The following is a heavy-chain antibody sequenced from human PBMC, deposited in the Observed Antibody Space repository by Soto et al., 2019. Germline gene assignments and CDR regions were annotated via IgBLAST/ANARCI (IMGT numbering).Heavy chain of an antibody. V-gene: IGHV3-48*02. D-gene: IGHD2-2*01. J-gene: IGHJ6*02. Sequence: EVQLVESGGGLVQPGGSLRLSCVASAFTFSSYAMNWVRQAPGQGLEWVSYISTSGKTIYYADSVKGRFTISRDNAKNSLYLQMTSLRDADTAVYYCARDPQYCTITSRHGEYGMDVWGQGTTVTVSS. CDR3: ARDPQYCTITSRHGEYGMDV. CDR2: ISTSGKTI. CDR1: AFTFSSYA.